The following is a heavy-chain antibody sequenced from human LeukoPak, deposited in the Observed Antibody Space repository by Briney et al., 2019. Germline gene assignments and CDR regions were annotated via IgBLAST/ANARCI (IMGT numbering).Heavy chain of an antibody. J-gene: IGHJ5*02. CDR2: IYDSGST. V-gene: IGHV4-61*05. Sequence: SETLSLTCTVSGGSISSSSYYWSWIRQPPGKGLEWIGYIYDSGSTNYNPSLKSRVTISVDTSKNQFSLKLSSVTAADTAVYYCARHQGKLVVVAATRALSIVNWFDPWGQGTLVTVSS. CDR1: GGSISSSSYY. D-gene: IGHD2-15*01. CDR3: ARHQGKLVVVAATRALSIVNWFDP.